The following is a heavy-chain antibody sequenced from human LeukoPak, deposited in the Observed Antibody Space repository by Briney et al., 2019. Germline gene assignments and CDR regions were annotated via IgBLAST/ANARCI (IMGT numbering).Heavy chain of an antibody. J-gene: IGHJ3*02. CDR2: ISSSSSTI. Sequence: GSLRLSCTASGFTFSSYSMKWVRQAAGRGVVWVSYISSSSSTIHYAHSVKGRFTISRDNAKNSLYLQMNRLGAEDTAVYYCARDSMVRGGGQAFDIWGQGTMVTVSS. V-gene: IGHV3-48*04. D-gene: IGHD3-10*01. CDR1: GFTFSSYS. CDR3: ARDSMVRGGGQAFDI.